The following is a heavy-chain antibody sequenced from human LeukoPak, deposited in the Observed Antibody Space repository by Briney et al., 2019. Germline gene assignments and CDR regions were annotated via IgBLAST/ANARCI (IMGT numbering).Heavy chain of an antibody. CDR2: INPSGGST. D-gene: IGHD3-9*01. Sequence: RASVTVSCKASGYTFTSYYMHWVRQAPGQGLEWMGIINPSGGSTSYAQKFQGRVTMTRDMSTSTVYMELSSLRSEDTAVYYCARGVLGVDWLFPHFDYWGQGTLVTVSS. CDR3: ARGVLGVDWLFPHFDY. J-gene: IGHJ4*02. CDR1: GYTFTSYY. V-gene: IGHV1-46*01.